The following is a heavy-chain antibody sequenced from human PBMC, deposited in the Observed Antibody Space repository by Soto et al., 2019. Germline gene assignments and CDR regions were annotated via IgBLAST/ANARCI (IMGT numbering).Heavy chain of an antibody. Sequence: GASVKVSCKASGYTFTGYYMHWVRQAPGQGLEWMGWINPNSGGTNYAQKFQGWVTMTRDTSISTAYMELSRLRSDDTAVYYCAREVMITFGGVIVWFDPWGQGTLVTVSS. D-gene: IGHD3-16*02. CDR2: INPNSGGT. V-gene: IGHV1-2*04. J-gene: IGHJ5*02. CDR1: GYTFTGYY. CDR3: AREVMITFGGVIVWFDP.